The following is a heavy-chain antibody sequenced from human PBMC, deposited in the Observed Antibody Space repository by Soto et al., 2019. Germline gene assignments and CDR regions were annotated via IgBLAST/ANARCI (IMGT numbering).Heavy chain of an antibody. D-gene: IGHD3-10*01. CDR3: ARHTDCGSGSSCLGSDNMDTDAFDI. CDR1: GGSISSDIHY. Sequence: QLQLQESGPGLVKPSETLSLTCTVSGGSISSDIHYWGWIRQPPGKGLEWIGTIYYSGKIYNNPSLRSRVTISMDTSKNQFSLRLTSVTAADTAVYYCARHTDCGSGSSCLGSDNMDTDAFDIWGQGTMVTVS. CDR2: IYYSGKI. V-gene: IGHV4-39*01. J-gene: IGHJ3*02.